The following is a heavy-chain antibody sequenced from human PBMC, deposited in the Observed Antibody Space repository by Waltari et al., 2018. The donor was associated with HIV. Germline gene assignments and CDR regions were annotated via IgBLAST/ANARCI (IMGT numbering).Heavy chain of an antibody. J-gene: IGHJ4*02. CDR2: IAYDGSEK. V-gene: IGHV3-30*10. D-gene: IGHD3-10*01. Sequence: QVQLVESGGGVVQPGRSLSLSCAASGFTFSSYAMHWVRQAPGKGLEWVTVIAYDGSEKYYTDSVKGRFTISRDNSKNTLYLQMNSLRPEDTAVYYGARGRGGPDYWGQGTLVTVSS. CDR3: ARGRGGPDY. CDR1: GFTFSSYA.